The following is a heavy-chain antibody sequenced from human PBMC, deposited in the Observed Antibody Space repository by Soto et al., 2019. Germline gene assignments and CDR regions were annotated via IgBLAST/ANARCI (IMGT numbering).Heavy chain of an antibody. CDR3: ARDLVAGTLGY. CDR1: GYTFTNWC. CDR2: ISVYNGNT. D-gene: IGHD6-19*01. Sequence: AASVRVSCRPAGYTFTNWCINWVRQAPRQGLEWMGWISVYNGNTNYAQKLQGRVTLTTDTSTDTVYMEMRSLRSDDTAVYYCARDLVAGTLGYWGQGTLVTVSS. J-gene: IGHJ4*02. V-gene: IGHV1-18*01.